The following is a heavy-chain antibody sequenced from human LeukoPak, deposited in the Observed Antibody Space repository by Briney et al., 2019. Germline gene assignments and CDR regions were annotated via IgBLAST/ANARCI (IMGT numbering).Heavy chain of an antibody. Sequence: PGGSLRLSCAASGFTFSSYSMNWVRQAPGKGLEWVSYISSSSSTIYYADSVKGRFTISRDNAKNSLYLQMNSLRAEDTAVYYCASPHIFWSGSISGYWGQGTLVTVSS. CDR3: ASPHIFWSGSISGY. CDR2: ISSSSSTI. D-gene: IGHD3-3*01. V-gene: IGHV3-48*01. J-gene: IGHJ4*02. CDR1: GFTFSSYS.